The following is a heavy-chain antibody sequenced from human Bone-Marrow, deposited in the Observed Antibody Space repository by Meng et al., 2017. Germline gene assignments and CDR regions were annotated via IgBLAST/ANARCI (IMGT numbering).Heavy chain of an antibody. CDR1: GYTFTSYY. CDR2: IIPILGIA. J-gene: IGHJ4*02. V-gene: IGHV1-69*04. CDR3: ARGRGYDEY. Sequence: SVKVSCKASGYTFTSYYMHWVRQAPGQGLEWMGRIIPILGIANYAQKFQGRVTITADKSTSTAYMELSSLRSEDTAVYYCARGRGYDEYWGQGTLVTVSS. D-gene: IGHD5-12*01.